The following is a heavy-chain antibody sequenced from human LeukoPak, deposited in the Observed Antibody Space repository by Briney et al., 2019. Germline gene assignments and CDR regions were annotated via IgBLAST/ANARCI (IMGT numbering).Heavy chain of an antibody. D-gene: IGHD3/OR15-3a*01. V-gene: IGHV4-59*13. CDR3: ARDSGFSDWLFCDYYYGMDV. J-gene: IGHJ6*02. CDR1: GGSITNNY. CDR2: THDSGNS. Sequence: PSETLSLTCTGSGGSITNNYWAWIRQPPGKGLEGIGYTHDSGNSNYNPSLRSRVTISIDPSKNQFSLKLTSVTAADTAVYYCARDSGFSDWLFCDYYYGMDVWGQGTTVTVSS.